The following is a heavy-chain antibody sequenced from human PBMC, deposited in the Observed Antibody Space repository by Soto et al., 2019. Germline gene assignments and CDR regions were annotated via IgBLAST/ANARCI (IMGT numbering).Heavy chain of an antibody. CDR1: GGSCSGYY. V-gene: IGHV4-34*01. CDR2: INHSGST. J-gene: IGHJ4*02. Sequence: SETLSLTCAVYGGSCSGYYWSWIRQPPGKGLEWIGEINHSGSTNYNPSLKSRVTISVDTSKNQFSLKLSSVTAADTAVYYCARANLIAAAGTALFDYWGQGTLVTVSS. D-gene: IGHD6-13*01. CDR3: ARANLIAAAGTALFDY.